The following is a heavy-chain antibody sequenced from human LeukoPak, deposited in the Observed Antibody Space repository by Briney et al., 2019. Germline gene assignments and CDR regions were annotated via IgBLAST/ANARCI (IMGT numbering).Heavy chain of an antibody. CDR2: IWYDGSNK. CDR1: GFNFSSYG. J-gene: IGHJ4*02. Sequence: GGSLRLSCAASGFNFSSYGMHWVRQAPGKGLEWVAVIWYDGSNKYYADSVKGRFTISRDNSKNTLYLQMNSLRAEDTAVYYCARVRGYSYGLAYWGQGTLVTVSS. D-gene: IGHD5-18*01. V-gene: IGHV3-33*01. CDR3: ARVRGYSYGLAY.